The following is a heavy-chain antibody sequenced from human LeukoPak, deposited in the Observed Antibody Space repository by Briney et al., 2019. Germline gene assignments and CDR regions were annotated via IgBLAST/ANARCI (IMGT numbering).Heavy chain of an antibody. D-gene: IGHD2-21*02. CDR2: INPNSGAT. CDR1: GYTFTGYY. V-gene: IGHV1-2*06. J-gene: IGHJ2*01. CDR3: AKSIEYCGADCYGYFDL. Sequence: GASVKVSCKPSGYTFTGYYMHWVRQAPGHGLEWMGRINPNSGATNYAQKFQGRVTMTRDTSISTAYMELTTLRSDDTAVYYCAKSIEYCGADCYGYFDLWGRGTLVTVSS.